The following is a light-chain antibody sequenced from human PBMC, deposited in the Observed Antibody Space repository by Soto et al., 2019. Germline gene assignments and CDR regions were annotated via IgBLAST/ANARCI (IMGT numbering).Light chain of an antibody. CDR2: DAS. CDR1: QDINFY. Sequence: DIVLTQSPATLSLSPGDRATLSCRASQDINFYLAWYQQKPGQSPRLLIFDASKRATGIPVRFSGSGSGTDFTLTITSLEPDDVAIYYCQQRSDWPPLTCGGGTRVQIK. J-gene: IGKJ4*01. CDR3: QQRSDWPPLT. V-gene: IGKV3-11*01.